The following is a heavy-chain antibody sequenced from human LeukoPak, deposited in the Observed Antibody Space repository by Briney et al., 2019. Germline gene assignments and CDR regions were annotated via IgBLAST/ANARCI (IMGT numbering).Heavy chain of an antibody. Sequence: RGSLRLSCAASGFTSSSHSMNWLRQAPGKGLEWVSSISSGGTYIYYADSVKGRFTISRDDAKNSVYLQMNSLRAEDTAVYYCARAAALDYWGQGTLVTVSS. CDR1: GFTSSSHS. D-gene: IGHD6-13*01. V-gene: IGHV3-21*01. CDR3: ARAAALDY. J-gene: IGHJ4*02. CDR2: ISSGGTYI.